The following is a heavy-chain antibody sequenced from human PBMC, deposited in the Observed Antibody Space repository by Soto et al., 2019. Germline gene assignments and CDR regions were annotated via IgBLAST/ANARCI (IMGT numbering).Heavy chain of an antibody. CDR2: INHSGST. CDR1: GGSFSDYY. Sequence: QVQLQQWGAGLLKPSETLSLTCAVYGGSFSDYYWSWIRQPPGKGLEWIGEINHSGSTNYNPSLKGRVTISVDTSKNQFSLHLRSVAAADTAVYYCARGGAVTTLGDYWGQGTLVTVSS. J-gene: IGHJ4*02. V-gene: IGHV4-34*01. CDR3: ARGGAVTTLGDY. D-gene: IGHD4-17*01.